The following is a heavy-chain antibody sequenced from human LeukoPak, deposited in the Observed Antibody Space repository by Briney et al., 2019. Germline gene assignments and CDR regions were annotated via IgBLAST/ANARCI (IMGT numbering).Heavy chain of an antibody. CDR2: IYDGGSS. J-gene: IGHJ5*02. Sequence: PSETLSLTCNVSGGSSRSHNWSWVRQPPGKGLEWIGYIYDGGSSNYSPSLKSRVTMSVDTSKNQFSLKLSSVTAADTAVYYCARGKGGDITIFGVVIIDNWFDPWGQGTLVTVSS. V-gene: IGHV4-59*11. CDR1: GGSSRSHN. D-gene: IGHD3-3*01. CDR3: ARGKGGDITIFGVVIIDNWFDP.